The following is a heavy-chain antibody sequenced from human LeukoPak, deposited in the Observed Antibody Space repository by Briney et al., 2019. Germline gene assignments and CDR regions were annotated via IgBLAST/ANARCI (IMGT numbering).Heavy chain of an antibody. D-gene: IGHD3-22*01. J-gene: IGHJ4*02. CDR3: ARDRKFYYGSSGYASFDF. Sequence: SVKVSCKASGGPFSTNAINWVRQAPGQGLERMGGIIPLFGTTKYAQKFQGRVTISADKSTNTAYMELSSLRSEDTAMYYCARDRKFYYGSSGYASFDFWGQGTLVTASS. CDR2: IIPLFGTT. CDR1: GGPFSTNA. V-gene: IGHV1-69*06.